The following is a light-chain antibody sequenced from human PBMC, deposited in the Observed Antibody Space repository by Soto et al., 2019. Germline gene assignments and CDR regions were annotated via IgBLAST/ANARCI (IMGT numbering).Light chain of an antibody. V-gene: IGKV3-15*01. Sequence: EIVMTQSPATLSVAQGERATLSCRASQSVSGNLAWYQQIPGQAPRLLIYGASTRATGIPARFSGSGSGTEFTLTISSLQSEDFAVYYCQQYNNWPPITFGQGTRLEIK. CDR3: QQYNNWPPIT. CDR2: GAS. J-gene: IGKJ5*01. CDR1: QSVSGN.